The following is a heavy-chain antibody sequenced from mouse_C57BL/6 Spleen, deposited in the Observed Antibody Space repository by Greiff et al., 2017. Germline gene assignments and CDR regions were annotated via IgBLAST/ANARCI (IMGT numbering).Heavy chain of an antibody. J-gene: IGHJ1*03. CDR3: AIYGSSYWYFDV. V-gene: IGHV1-82*01. CDR1: GYAFSSSW. Sequence: VQLQQSGAELVRPGTSVKVSCKASGYAFSSSWMNWVKQRPGKGLEWIGRIYPGDGDTNYNGKFKGKATLTADKASSTAYMQLSSLTSEESAVYFCAIYGSSYWYFDVWGTGTTVTVSS. CDR2: IYPGDGDT. D-gene: IGHD1-1*01.